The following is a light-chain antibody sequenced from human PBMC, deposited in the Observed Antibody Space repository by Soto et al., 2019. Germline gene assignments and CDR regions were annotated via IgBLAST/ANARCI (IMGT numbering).Light chain of an antibody. CDR1: SGSVSTNYY. J-gene: IGLJ2*01. V-gene: IGLV8-61*01. CDR2: STF. Sequence: QAVVTQEPSLSVPPGGTVTLTCALNSGSVSTNYYPSWYQQTPGQAPRPLIYSTFTRSSGVPDRFSGSILGTKAALTITGDQADDDSHYYCMLFIRSGISRFGGGTKLTVL. CDR3: MLFIRSGISR.